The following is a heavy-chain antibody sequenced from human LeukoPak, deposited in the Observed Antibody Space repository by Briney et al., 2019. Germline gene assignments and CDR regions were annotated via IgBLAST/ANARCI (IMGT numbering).Heavy chain of an antibody. CDR2: INTNTGNP. CDR3: ARGYCSGGSCPTFIDY. J-gene: IGHJ4*02. D-gene: IGHD2-15*01. Sequence: ASVKVSCKASGYTFTSYAMNWVRQAPGQGLEWMGWINTNTGNPTYAQGFTGRFVFSLDTSVSTAYLQISSLKAEDTAVYYCARGYCSGGSCPTFIDYWGQGTLVTVSS. V-gene: IGHV7-4-1*02. CDR1: GYTFTSYA.